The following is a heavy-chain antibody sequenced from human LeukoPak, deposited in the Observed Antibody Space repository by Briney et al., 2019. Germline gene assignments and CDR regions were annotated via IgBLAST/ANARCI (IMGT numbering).Heavy chain of an antibody. Sequence: SETLSLTCAVYGGSFSGYYWSWIRQPPGTGLEWIGEINHSGSTNYNPSLKSRVTISVDTSKNQFSLKLSSVTAADTAVYYCARVDARRWLQREGRTSNWYFDLWGRGTLVTVSS. J-gene: IGHJ2*01. CDR1: GGSFSGYY. D-gene: IGHD5-24*01. CDR2: INHSGST. CDR3: ARVDARRWLQREGRTSNWYFDL. V-gene: IGHV4-34*01.